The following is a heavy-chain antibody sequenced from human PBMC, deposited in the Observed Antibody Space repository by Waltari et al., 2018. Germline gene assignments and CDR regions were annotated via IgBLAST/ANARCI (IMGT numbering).Heavy chain of an antibody. CDR2: FHTRGST. V-gene: IGHV4-61*02. J-gene: IGHJ4*02. D-gene: IGHD2-15*01. CDR1: GDSIGSGNYY. Sequence: QVQLQESGPGLVGPSETLSLTCSVSGDSIGSGNYYWGWIRPPAGKGLEWIGRFHTRGSTEDAASLQSRVTISKDTSNNRFSLKLTAVTAADTAVYYCTKSASCDMDPSCDVVAYWGQGTLVTVSA. CDR3: TKSASCDMDPSCDVVAY.